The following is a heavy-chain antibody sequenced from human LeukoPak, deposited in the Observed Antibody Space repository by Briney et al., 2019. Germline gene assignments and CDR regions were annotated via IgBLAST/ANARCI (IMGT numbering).Heavy chain of an antibody. D-gene: IGHD2-15*01. Sequence: ASVKVSCKASGYTFTGYYVHWVRQAPGQGMEWMGWINPNSGGTNYAQKFQGRVPMDRDTSISTAYMELSRLRSDDTAVYYCAKEGGYCSSGTCYPWWFDPWGQGTLVTVSS. CDR1: GYTFTGYY. CDR3: AKEGGYCSSGTCYPWWFDP. V-gene: IGHV1-2*02. J-gene: IGHJ5*02. CDR2: INPNSGGT.